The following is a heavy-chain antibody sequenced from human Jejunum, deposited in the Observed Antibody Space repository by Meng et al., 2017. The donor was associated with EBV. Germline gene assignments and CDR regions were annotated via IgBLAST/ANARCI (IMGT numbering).Heavy chain of an antibody. CDR1: GGSISSSNW. CDR3: ARDGGPSGSYAYWFDP. D-gene: IGHD1-26*01. V-gene: IGHV4-4*02. CDR2: IFHIGTT. Sequence: QVQLHESGPGLVKPLGTLSLTCAVSGGSISSSNWWSWVRQPPGKGPEWIGEIFHIGTTNYNPTLKSRVTMSVDKSKNHFSLKLTSVTAADTAVYYCARDGGPSGSYAYWFDPWGQGTLVTVSS. J-gene: IGHJ5*02.